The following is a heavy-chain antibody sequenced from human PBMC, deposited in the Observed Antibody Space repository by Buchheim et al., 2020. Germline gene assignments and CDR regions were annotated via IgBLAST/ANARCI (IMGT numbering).Heavy chain of an antibody. CDR2: VYYSGGT. Sequence: QVQLQESGPGLVKPSETLSLTCSVSGGSITSDYWSWLRQPPGKGLEWIGYVYYSGGTNYNSSLASRLTISIDTSKNQFSLKMTSVTAADTAVYYCARQDWNYNWFDPWGQGTL. V-gene: IGHV4-59*01. CDR1: GGSITSDY. D-gene: IGHD1-1*01. J-gene: IGHJ5*02. CDR3: ARQDWNYNWFDP.